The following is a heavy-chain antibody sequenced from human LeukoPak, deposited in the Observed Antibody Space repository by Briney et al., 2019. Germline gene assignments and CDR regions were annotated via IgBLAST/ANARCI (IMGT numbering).Heavy chain of an antibody. CDR1: GGSISSGGYY. D-gene: IGHD1-14*01. J-gene: IGHJ4*02. CDR2: IYHSGST. CDR3: AREWPPPSNHLDY. Sequence: PSETLSLTCTVSGGSISSGGYYWSWIRQPPGKGLEWIGYIYHSGSTYYNPSLKSRVTISVDRSKNQFSLKLSSVTAADTAVYYCAREWPPPSNHLDYWGQGTLVTVSS. V-gene: IGHV4-30-2*01.